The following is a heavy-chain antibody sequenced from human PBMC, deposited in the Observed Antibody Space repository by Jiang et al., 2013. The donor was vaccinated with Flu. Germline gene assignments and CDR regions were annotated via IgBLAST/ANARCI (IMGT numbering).Heavy chain of an antibody. J-gene: IGHJ6*02. D-gene: IGHD3-3*01. CDR2: IYYSGST. Sequence: PGLVKPSETLSLTCTVSGGSISSSSYYWGWIRQPPGKGLEWIGSIYYSGSTYYNPSLKSRVTISVDTSKNQFSLKLSSVTAADTAVYYCARTRYDFWSGYYIGPMDVWGQGTTVTVSS. CDR3: ARTRYDFWSGYYIGPMDV. CDR1: GGSISSSSYY. V-gene: IGHV4-39*01.